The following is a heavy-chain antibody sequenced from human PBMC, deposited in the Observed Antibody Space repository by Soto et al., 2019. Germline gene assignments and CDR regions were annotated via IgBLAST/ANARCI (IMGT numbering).Heavy chain of an antibody. CDR1: GGSISSGDYY. Sequence: SETLSLTCTVSGGSISSGDYYWSWIRQPPGKGLEWIGYIYYSGSNYYNPSLKSRVTISVDTTKNQFSLKLSSVTADDTAVYYFATTLDYSNFVWFDPWGQGTLVTVSS. J-gene: IGHJ5*02. D-gene: IGHD4-4*01. CDR3: ATTLDYSNFVWFDP. CDR2: IYYSGSN. V-gene: IGHV4-30-4*01.